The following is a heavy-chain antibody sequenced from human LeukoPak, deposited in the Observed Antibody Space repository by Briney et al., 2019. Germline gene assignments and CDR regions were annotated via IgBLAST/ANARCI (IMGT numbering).Heavy chain of an antibody. D-gene: IGHD2-15*01. Sequence: GESLKISCKGSGYSFTSYWIGWVRQMPGKGLEWMGIIYPGDPDTRYSPSFQGQVTISADKSISTAYLQWSSLKASDTAMYYCARPSFEGCSGGSCDFPFDYWGQGTLVTVSS. CDR2: IYPGDPDT. V-gene: IGHV5-51*01. CDR1: GYSFTSYW. J-gene: IGHJ4*02. CDR3: ARPSFEGCSGGSCDFPFDY.